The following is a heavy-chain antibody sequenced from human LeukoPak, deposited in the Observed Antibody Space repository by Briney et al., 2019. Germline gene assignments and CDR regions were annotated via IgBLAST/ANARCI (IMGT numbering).Heavy chain of an antibody. D-gene: IGHD3-10*01. CDR3: ARAGPHGSGTYYWFFDL. Sequence: PGRSLRLSCAASGFTVDDSGLHWVRLVPGKGLEWVAGISRDSDHIGYADSVKGRCIISRDNAKNSLYLQMSSLRPEDTALYYCARAGPHGSGTYYWFFDLWGRGTLVTVSS. J-gene: IGHJ2*01. V-gene: IGHV3-9*01. CDR1: GFTVDDSG. CDR2: ISRDSDHI.